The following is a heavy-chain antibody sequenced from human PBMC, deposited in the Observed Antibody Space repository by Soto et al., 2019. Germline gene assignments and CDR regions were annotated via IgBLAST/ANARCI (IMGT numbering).Heavy chain of an antibody. CDR1: GYSFTGYY. D-gene: IGHD2-15*01. CDR3: ARGGSERVVLAALPELDS. Sequence: QVQLVQSGAEVKKPGASVKVSCKASGYSFTGYYMHWARRAPGQGLEWMGWINPNSGGTNFARKFQGRVTMTRDTSINTAYMDMISLRSDDTAVYYCARGGSERVVLAALPELDSWGQGTLVTVSS. V-gene: IGHV1-2*02. CDR2: INPNSGGT. J-gene: IGHJ4*02.